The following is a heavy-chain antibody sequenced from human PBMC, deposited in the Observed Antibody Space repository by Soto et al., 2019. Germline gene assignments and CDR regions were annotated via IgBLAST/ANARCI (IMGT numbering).Heavy chain of an antibody. CDR2: INHSGST. J-gene: IGHJ4*02. D-gene: IGHD6-13*01. CDR3: ARGEAGYFDY. CDR1: GGSFSGYY. V-gene: IGHV4-34*01. Sequence: ETLSLTCAVYGGSFSGYYWSWIRQPPGKGLEWIGEINHSGSTNYNPSLKSRVTISVDTSKNQFSLKLSSVTAADTAVYYCARGEAGYFDYWGQGTLVNVSS.